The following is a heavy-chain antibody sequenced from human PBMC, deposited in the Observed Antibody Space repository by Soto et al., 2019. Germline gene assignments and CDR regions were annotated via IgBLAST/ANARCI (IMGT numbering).Heavy chain of an antibody. CDR3: GRGRRLDRYYSGMDV. CDR2: ISSSSSYI. CDR1: GFTFSSYS. J-gene: IGHJ6*02. Sequence: PGGSLRLSCAASGFTFSSYSMNWVRQAPGKGLEWVSSISSSSSYIYYADSVKGRFTISRDNAKNSLYLQMNSLRAEDTAVYYCGRGRRLDRYYSGMDVWGQWTSVTVSS. D-gene: IGHD5-12*01. V-gene: IGHV3-21*01.